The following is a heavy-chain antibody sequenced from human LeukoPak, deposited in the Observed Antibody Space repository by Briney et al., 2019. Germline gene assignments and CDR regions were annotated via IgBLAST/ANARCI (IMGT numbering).Heavy chain of an antibody. CDR2: TYYRSKWYN. CDR3: ARDFGTTGWHTFDY. D-gene: IGHD6-19*01. J-gene: IGHJ4*02. CDR1: GDSVSSKNGS. V-gene: IGHV6-1*01. Sequence: SQTLSLTCVVSGDSVSSKNGSWNWIRQSPSRGLEWLGRTYYRSKWYNDYAESLEGRMTISQDTSKNQYTLHLNSVTPDDTAVYYCARDFGTTGWHTFDYWGQGTLVTVSS.